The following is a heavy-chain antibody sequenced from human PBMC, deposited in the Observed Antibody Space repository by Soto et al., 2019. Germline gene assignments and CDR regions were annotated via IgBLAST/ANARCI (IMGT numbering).Heavy chain of an antibody. V-gene: IGHV4-59*01. CDR3: ARFSPPRKSYDSNPGWFDP. J-gene: IGHJ5*02. CDR1: GCSLNSYY. CDR2: VSSTGST. Sequence: PSETQSLTCTFSGCSLNSYYWTWIRQSPGKGLEWIGYVSSTGSTNYNPSLKSRVILSLDTSTSEVSLSLTSVTAADAAVYFCARFSPPRKSYDSNPGWFDPWGQGIMVTVSS. D-gene: IGHD3-22*01.